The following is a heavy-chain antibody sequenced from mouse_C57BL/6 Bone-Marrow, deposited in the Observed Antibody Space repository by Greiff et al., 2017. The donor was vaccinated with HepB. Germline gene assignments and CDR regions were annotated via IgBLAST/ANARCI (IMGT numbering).Heavy chain of an antibody. V-gene: IGHV5-17*01. D-gene: IGHD2-5*01. Sequence: EVKLVESGGGLVKPGGSLKLSCAASGFTFSDYGMHWVRQAPEKGLEWVAYISSGSSTIYYADTVKGRFTISRDNAKNTLFLQMTSLRSEDTAMYYCARPTIVKRAMDYWGQGTSVTVSS. CDR1: GFTFSDYG. CDR2: ISSGSSTI. J-gene: IGHJ4*01. CDR3: ARPTIVKRAMDY.